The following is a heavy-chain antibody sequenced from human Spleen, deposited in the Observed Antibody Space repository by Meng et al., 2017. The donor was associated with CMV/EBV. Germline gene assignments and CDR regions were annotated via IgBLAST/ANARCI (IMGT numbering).Heavy chain of an antibody. CDR3: ARDERYCSSLSCIPSVADV. CDR2: INPNSGGT. D-gene: IGHD2-2*01. Sequence: ASVKVSCKASGYIFTGYYMHWVRQAPGQGFEWMGRINPNSGGTKYAQKFQGRVTMTSDTSISAAYMELSRLRSDDTAVYYCARDERYCSSLSCIPSVADVWGRGTTVTVSS. V-gene: IGHV1-2*06. J-gene: IGHJ6*02. CDR1: GYIFTGYY.